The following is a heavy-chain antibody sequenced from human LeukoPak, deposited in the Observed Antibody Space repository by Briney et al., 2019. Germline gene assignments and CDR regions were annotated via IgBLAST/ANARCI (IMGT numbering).Heavy chain of an antibody. D-gene: IGHD6-19*01. V-gene: IGHV1-69*04. CDR1: GGTFSSYA. J-gene: IGHJ3*02. Sequence: GASVKVSCKASGGTFSSYAISWVRQAPGQGLEWVGRIIPILGIANYAQKFQGRVTITADKSTSTAYMELSSLRSEDTAVYYCARVESIAVAGSAFDIWGQGTMVTVSS. CDR2: IIPILGIA. CDR3: ARVESIAVAGSAFDI.